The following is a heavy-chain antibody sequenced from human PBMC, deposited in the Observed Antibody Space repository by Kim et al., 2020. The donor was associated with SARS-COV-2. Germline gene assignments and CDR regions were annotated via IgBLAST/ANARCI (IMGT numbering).Heavy chain of an antibody. J-gene: IGHJ1*01. CDR3: ARGGTLAIGYC. V-gene: IGHV4-39*07. CDR1: GDSIGTSSYY. Sequence: SETLSLTCTVSGDSIGTSSYYWVWNRPPQGMGLEWIGSICYSGNTNYNPSRKSRVSIYVATNKNQLSLRLISATDADTADYYCARGGTLAIGYCWG. D-gene: IGHD3-9*01. CDR2: ICYSGNT.